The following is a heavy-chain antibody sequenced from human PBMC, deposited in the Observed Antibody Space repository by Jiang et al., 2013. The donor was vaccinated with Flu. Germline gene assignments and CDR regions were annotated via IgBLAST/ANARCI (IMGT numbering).Heavy chain of an antibody. CDR2: FDPEDGET. V-gene: IGHV1-24*01. J-gene: IGHJ6*02. CDR3: ATEGYCSSTSCSPMYYYGMDV. Sequence: SGAEVKKPGASVKVSCKVSGYTLTELSMHWVRQAPGKGLEWMGGFDPEDGETIYAQKFQGRVTMTEDTSTDTAYMELSSLRSEDTAVYYCATEGYCSSTSCSPMYYYGMDVWGQGTTVTVSS. D-gene: IGHD2-2*01. CDR1: GYTLTELS.